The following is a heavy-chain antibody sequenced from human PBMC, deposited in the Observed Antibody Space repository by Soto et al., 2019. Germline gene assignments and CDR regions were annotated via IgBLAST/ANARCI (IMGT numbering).Heavy chain of an antibody. CDR2: TYHSGST. D-gene: IGHD5-18*01. J-gene: IGHJ6*02. Sequence: QVQLQESGPGLVKPSGTLSLTCAVSGGSISSSNWWRWVRQPPGKGLEWIGETYHSGSTNYNPSLKSRVTISVDKSKNQFSLKLSSVTAADTAVYYCARDVADTAMVRGMDVWGQGTTVTVSS. CDR1: GGSISSSNW. CDR3: ARDVADTAMVRGMDV. V-gene: IGHV4-4*02.